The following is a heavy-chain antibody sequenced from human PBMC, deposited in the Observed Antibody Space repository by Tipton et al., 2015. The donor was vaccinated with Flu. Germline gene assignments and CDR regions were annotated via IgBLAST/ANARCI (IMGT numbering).Heavy chain of an antibody. D-gene: IGHD2-15*01. CDR1: GFTFRTFG. CDR3: AKDVVPYAQEFFNWFDP. Sequence: QLVQSGGGVVQPGTSLRLSCAVSGFTFRTFGMHWVRQAPGKGLEWVASILYDGSDKYYTDSVKGRFTISRDDSQNTVHLQMNSLRAEDTALYYCAKDVVPYAQEFFNWFDPWGQGTLVTVSS. CDR2: ILYDGSDK. V-gene: IGHV3-30*18. J-gene: IGHJ5*02.